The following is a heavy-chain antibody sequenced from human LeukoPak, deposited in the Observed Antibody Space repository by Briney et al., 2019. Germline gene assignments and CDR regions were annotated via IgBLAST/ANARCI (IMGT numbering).Heavy chain of an antibody. CDR3: ANYYDFWSGYPGDDAFDI. Sequence: GGSLRLSCAASGFTFSSYAMSWVRQAPGKGLEWVSSISSSSSYIYYADSVKGRFTISRDNAKNSLYLQMNSLRAEDTSVYYCANYYDFWSGYPGDDAFDIWGQGTMVTVSS. CDR2: ISSSSSYI. CDR1: GFTFSSYA. D-gene: IGHD3-3*01. J-gene: IGHJ3*02. V-gene: IGHV3-21*01.